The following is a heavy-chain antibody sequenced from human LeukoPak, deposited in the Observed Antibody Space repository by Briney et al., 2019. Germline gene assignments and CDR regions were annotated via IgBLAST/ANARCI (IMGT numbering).Heavy chain of an antibody. Sequence: GGSLRLSCAASGFTVSRNYMTWVRQAPGKGLEWVSVIYCGGSTYYADSVKGRFTISRDNSKNTLYLQMNSLRAEDTAVYYCAKDGTVVVPAAISPYYYYYYMDVWGKGTTVTISS. D-gene: IGHD2-2*02. J-gene: IGHJ6*03. CDR3: AKDGTVVVPAAISPYYYYYYMDV. CDR1: GFTVSRNY. CDR2: IYCGGST. V-gene: IGHV3-53*05.